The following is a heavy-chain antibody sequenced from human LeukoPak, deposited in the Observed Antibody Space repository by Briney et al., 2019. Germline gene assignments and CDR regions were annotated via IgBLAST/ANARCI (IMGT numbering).Heavy chain of an antibody. J-gene: IGHJ4*02. V-gene: IGHV4-59*08. Sequence: SETLSLTCTVSGGSISSYYWSWIRQPPGKGLEWIGYIYYSGSTYYNPSLKSRVTISVDTSKNQFSLKLSSVTAADTAVYYCARSRVVVPAAVDYFVYWGQGTLVTVSS. CDR2: IYYSGST. CDR1: GGSISSYY. CDR3: ARSRVVVPAAVDYFVY. D-gene: IGHD2-2*01.